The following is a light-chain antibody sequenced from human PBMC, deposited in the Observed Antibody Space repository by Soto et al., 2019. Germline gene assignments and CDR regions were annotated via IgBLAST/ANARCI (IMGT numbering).Light chain of an antibody. V-gene: IGKV3-20*01. J-gene: IGKJ5*01. CDR3: QQYGSSPIT. CDR1: QSVSSY. CDR2: DAS. Sequence: EIALTQSPATLALSPGQRPTLSCMARQSVSSYLAWYQQKPGQAPRLLIYDASNRATGIPARFSGDGSVTHFTLTISRLEAEDFVMYYCQQYGSSPITFGQGTRLEIK.